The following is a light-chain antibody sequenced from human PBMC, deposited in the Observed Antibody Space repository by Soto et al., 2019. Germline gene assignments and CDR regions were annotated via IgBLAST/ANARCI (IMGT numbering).Light chain of an antibody. J-gene: IGLJ2*01. CDR1: SSDVGGYSY. CDR3: SSYAGTKNVV. CDR2: DVT. Sequence: QSVLTQPPSASGSPGQSVTISCTGTSSDVGGYSYVSWYQQHPGKAPKLLIYDVTHRPSGVPDRFSGSKSGNTASLTVSGLQAEDEADYYCSSYAGTKNVVFGGGTKLTVL. V-gene: IGLV2-8*01.